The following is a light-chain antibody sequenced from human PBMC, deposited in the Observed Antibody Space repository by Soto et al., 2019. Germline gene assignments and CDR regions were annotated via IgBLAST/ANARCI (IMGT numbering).Light chain of an antibody. Sequence: EIVMTQSPATLSVSPGERATLSCRASQSVSNYLAWYQQKPGQAPRLLIYGASSRATGIPDRFSGSGSGTDFTLTISRLEPEDFATYHCQQLNSYPFTFGGGTKVDIK. V-gene: IGKV3D-15*01. J-gene: IGKJ4*01. CDR2: GAS. CDR3: QQLNSYPFT. CDR1: QSVSNY.